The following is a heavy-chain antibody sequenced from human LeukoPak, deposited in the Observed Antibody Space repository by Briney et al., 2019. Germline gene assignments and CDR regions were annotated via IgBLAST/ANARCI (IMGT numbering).Heavy chain of an antibody. J-gene: IGHJ4*02. CDR1: GGSISSGGYY. D-gene: IGHD3-16*02. CDR2: IYYSGGT. V-gene: IGHV4-31*03. Sequence: SQTLSLTCTVSGGSISSGGYYWSWIRQHPGKGLEWIGYIYYSGGTYYNPSLKSRVTISVDTSKNQFSLELSSVTAADTAVYYCASTPITFGGVIASPGDYWGQGTLVTVSS. CDR3: ASTPITFGGVIASPGDY.